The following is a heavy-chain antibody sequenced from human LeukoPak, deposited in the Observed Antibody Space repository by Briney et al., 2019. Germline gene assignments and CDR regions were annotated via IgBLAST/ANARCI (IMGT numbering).Heavy chain of an antibody. CDR3: ARFGGPHAFDI. V-gene: IGHV4-61*03. CDR1: GGSISSSNYY. Sequence: PSETLSLTCTVSGGSISSSNYYWSWIRQPPGKGLEWIAYINYSGSTNYNPSLKSRVTISVDTSKNHFSLTLSSVTAADTAVYYCARFGGPHAFDIWGQGTMVTVSS. J-gene: IGHJ3*02. CDR2: INYSGST. D-gene: IGHD3-3*01.